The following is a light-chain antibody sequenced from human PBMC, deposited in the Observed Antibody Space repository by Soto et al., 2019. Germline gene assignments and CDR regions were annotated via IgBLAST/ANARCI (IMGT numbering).Light chain of an antibody. CDR2: AAS. CDR1: QSISSY. V-gene: IGKV1-39*01. Sequence: DIQMTQSPSSLSASVGDRVTITCRASQSISSYLNWYQQNPGKAPKLLXYAASSLQSGVPSRFSGSGSGTDLTLTISSLQTEDFANYYCQQSYSTPEITFGQGTRLEIK. CDR3: QQSYSTPEIT. J-gene: IGKJ5*01.